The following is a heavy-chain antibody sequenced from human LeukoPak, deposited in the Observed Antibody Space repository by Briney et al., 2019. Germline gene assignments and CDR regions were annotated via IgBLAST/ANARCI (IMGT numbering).Heavy chain of an antibody. CDR1: GGSISSYY. Sequence: PSETLSLTCTVSGGSISSYYWSWIRQPPGKGLEWIGYIYYSGSINYNPSLKSRVTISVDTSKNQFSLKLSSVTAADTAVYYCARLESRYGWFDPWGQGTLVTVSS. CDR3: ARLESRYGWFDP. V-gene: IGHV4-59*01. CDR2: IYYSGSI. D-gene: IGHD3-3*01. J-gene: IGHJ5*02.